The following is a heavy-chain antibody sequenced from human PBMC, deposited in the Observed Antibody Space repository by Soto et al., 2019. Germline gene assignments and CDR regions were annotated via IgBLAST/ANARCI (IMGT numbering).Heavy chain of an antibody. J-gene: IGHJ6*02. CDR3: ARGGRYTYGYGDYSYGMDV. Sequence: GGSLRLSCAASGFSFGDYAMSWVRQAPGTGLEWVSGISGTGSRTSYADSVRGRFTISRDNVNNTLSLQMDSLRAEDTAVYYCARGGRYTYGYGDYSYGMDVWGQGTTVTVSS. CDR1: GFSFGDYA. V-gene: IGHV3-23*01. CDR2: ISGTGSRT. D-gene: IGHD5-18*01.